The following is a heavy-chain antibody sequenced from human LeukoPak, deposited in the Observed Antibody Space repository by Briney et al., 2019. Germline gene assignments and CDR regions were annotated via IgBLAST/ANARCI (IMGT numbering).Heavy chain of an antibody. CDR2: ISSSGGII. CDR1: GFTFSSYA. CDR3: VRGKFCSGGVCYGYGMDV. J-gene: IGHJ6*02. D-gene: IGHD2-15*01. V-gene: IGHV3-48*03. Sequence: GGSLRLSCAASGFTFSSYAMSWVRQAPGKGLEWISYISSSGGIIYYADSVKGRFTISRDNAKNSLYLQMTSLRAEDRAVYYCVRGKFCSGGVCYGYGMDVWGQGTTVTVSS.